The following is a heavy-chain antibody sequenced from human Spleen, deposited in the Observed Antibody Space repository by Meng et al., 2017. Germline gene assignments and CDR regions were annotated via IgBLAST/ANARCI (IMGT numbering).Heavy chain of an antibody. CDR1: GFTFNNYW. V-gene: IGHV3-7*04. CDR3: ARALIRRVEGNNWFDP. D-gene: IGHD3-10*01. CDR2: IKQDGSEK. J-gene: IGHJ5*02. Sequence: GESLKISCAASGFTFNNYWMSWVRQAPGKGLEWVANIKQDGSEKYYVDSVKGRFTISRDNAKSSLYLQMNSLRAEDTAVYYCARALIRRVEGNNWFDPWGQGTLVTVSS.